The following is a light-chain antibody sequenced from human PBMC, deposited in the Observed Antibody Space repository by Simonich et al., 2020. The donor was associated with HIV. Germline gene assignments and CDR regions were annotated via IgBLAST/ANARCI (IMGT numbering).Light chain of an antibody. Sequence: EIVMTQSPATLSVSPGERATLSCRASQIVTTNLTWYQQKPGQVPRLLIYGASTRATGIPARFSGSGSGTEFTLTITSMQSEDFAVYYCQQYNYWLITFGQGTRLEIK. J-gene: IGKJ5*01. V-gene: IGKV3-15*01. CDR1: QIVTTN. CDR3: QQYNYWLIT. CDR2: GAS.